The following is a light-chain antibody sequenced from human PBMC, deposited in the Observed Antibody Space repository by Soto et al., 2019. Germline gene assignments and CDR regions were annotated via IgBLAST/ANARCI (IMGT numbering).Light chain of an antibody. CDR1: QSVSSSY. J-gene: IGKJ1*01. V-gene: IGKV3-20*01. Sequence: EIVLTQSPGTLSLSPGERATLSCRASQSVSSSYLAWYQQKPGQAPRLLIYGASSRATGIPDRFSGSGSGTDITLTISRLEPEDLAVYYCQQYGRTFGQGTKVEIK. CDR2: GAS. CDR3: QQYGRT.